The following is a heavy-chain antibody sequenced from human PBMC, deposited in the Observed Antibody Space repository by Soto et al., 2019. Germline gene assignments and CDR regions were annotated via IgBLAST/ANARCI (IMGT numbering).Heavy chain of an antibody. CDR2: INANNGNA. V-gene: IGHV1-3*01. J-gene: IGHJ4*02. D-gene: IGHD6-19*01. CDR3: VVSRGWWAFHH. Sequence: QVLLVQSGAEVKKPGASVQISCKASGYTFTTFDIHWVRQAPGQRLEWMGYINANNGNAKYSQRFQGRATFTRDTSATIGYMDLSSLISEDTALYYCVVSRGWWAFHHWGQGTLVTVSS. CDR1: GYTFTTFD.